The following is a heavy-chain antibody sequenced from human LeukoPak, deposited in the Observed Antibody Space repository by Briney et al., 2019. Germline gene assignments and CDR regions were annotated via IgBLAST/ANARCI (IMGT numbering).Heavy chain of an antibody. CDR1: GYTFTSYD. CDR2: MNPNSGNT. CDR3: ARVPRRYCTNGVCYFGY. Sequence: ASVKVSCKASGYTFTSYDINWVRQAPGQGLEWMGWMNPNSGNTGYAQKFQGRVTMTRNTSISTAYMELSSLRSEDTAVYYCARVPRRYCTNGVCYFGYWGQGTLVTVSS. J-gene: IGHJ4*02. V-gene: IGHV1-8*01. D-gene: IGHD2-8*01.